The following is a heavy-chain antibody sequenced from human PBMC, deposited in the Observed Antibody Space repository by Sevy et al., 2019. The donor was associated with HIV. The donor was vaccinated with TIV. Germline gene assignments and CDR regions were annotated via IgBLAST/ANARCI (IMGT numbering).Heavy chain of an antibody. Sequence: GGSLRLSCAASGFTFSSYGMHWVRQAPGKGLEWVAVISYDGSNKYYADSVKGRFTISRDNSKNTLYLQMNSLRAEDTAVYCCAKGDGYSYGPGGYWGPGTLVTVSS. D-gene: IGHD5-18*01. CDR2: ISYDGSNK. CDR1: GFTFSSYG. CDR3: AKGDGYSYGPGGY. J-gene: IGHJ4*02. V-gene: IGHV3-30*18.